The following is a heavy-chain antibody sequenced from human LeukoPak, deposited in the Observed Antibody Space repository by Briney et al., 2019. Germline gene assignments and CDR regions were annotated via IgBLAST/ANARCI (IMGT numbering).Heavy chain of an antibody. CDR2: IGTVGDT. CDR3: AKDDY. J-gene: IGHJ4*02. CDR1: GFTFNTDD. Sequence: GGSLRLSCAASGFTFNTDDMHWVRQASGKGLEWVSSIGTVGDTYYAGSVKGRFTISREDAKRSLYLQMNSLRAGDTAVYYCAKDDYWGQGTLVTVSS. V-gene: IGHV3-13*01.